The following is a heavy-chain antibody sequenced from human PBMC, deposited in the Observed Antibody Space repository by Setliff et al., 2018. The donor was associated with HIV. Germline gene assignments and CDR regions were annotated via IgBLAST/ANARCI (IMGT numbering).Heavy chain of an antibody. CDR1: GGSINSGGYY. J-gene: IGHJ4*02. Sequence: SETLSLTCTVSGGSINSGGYYWVWIRQPALKGLEWIGRIYTSGLTNYNPSLKSRVTISVDTSKNQFSLKLSSVTAADTAVYYCARAAAGNTGPFDLWGQGSPVTVSS. D-gene: IGHD4-17*01. CDR2: IYTSGLT. CDR3: ARAAAGNTGPFDL. V-gene: IGHV4-61*02.